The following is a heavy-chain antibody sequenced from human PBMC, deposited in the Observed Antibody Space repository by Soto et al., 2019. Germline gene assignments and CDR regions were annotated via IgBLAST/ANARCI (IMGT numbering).Heavy chain of an antibody. CDR3: ARDPHYSPLIFAY. J-gene: IGHJ4*02. Sequence: GGSLRLACAASGFTFSSYGMHWVRQAPGKGLEWVAVIWYDGSNKYYADSVKGRFTISRDNSKNTLYLQMNSLRAEDTAVYYCARDPHYSPLIFAYWGQGTLVTVSS. V-gene: IGHV3-33*01. CDR2: IWYDGSNK. D-gene: IGHD4-4*01. CDR1: GFTFSSYG.